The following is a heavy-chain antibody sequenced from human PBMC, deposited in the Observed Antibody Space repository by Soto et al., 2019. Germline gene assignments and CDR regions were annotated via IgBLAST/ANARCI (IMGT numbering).Heavy chain of an antibody. Sequence: WVPLRLSCAASGLNLSSILMHWVSQAPGEGLLWVSRINSDGSTTSYADSVKGRFTISRDNAKNTLYLQMNSLRAEDTAVYYCARVETSTGTIYWGQGTLVTVSS. CDR2: INSDGSTT. CDR3: ARVETSTGTIY. CDR1: GLNLSSIL. V-gene: IGHV3-74*01. D-gene: IGHD1-1*01. J-gene: IGHJ4*02.